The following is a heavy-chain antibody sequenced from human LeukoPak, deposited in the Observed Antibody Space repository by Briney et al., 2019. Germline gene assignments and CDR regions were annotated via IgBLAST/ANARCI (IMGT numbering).Heavy chain of an antibody. V-gene: IGHV3-53*01. Sequence: GRSLRLSCAASGFTFSSYALSWVRQAPGKGLEWVSVIYSGGSTYCADSVKGRFTISRDNSKNTLYLQMNSLRAEDTAVYYCARGDNYYYYYMDVWGKGTTVTVSS. CDR2: IYSGGST. D-gene: IGHD3-16*01. CDR3: ARGDNYYYYYMDV. CDR1: GFTFSSYA. J-gene: IGHJ6*03.